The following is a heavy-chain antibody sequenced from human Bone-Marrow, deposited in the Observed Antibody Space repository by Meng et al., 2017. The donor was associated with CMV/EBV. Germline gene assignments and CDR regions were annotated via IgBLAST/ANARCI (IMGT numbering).Heavy chain of an antibody. CDR2: IGTYTSDT. CDR3: ARELAGGNPADY. Sequence: ASVKVSCKASGYTFTRYGISWMRQAPGQGPEWMGWIGTYTSDTSYAQKFQGRITLTTDTSTTTAYMELRSLTSDDTAIYYCARELAGGNPADYWGQGTLVTVSS. D-gene: IGHD4-23*01. V-gene: IGHV1-18*01. CDR1: GYTFTRYG. J-gene: IGHJ4*02.